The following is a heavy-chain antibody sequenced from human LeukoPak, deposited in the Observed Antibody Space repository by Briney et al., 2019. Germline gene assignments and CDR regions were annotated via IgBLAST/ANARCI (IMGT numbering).Heavy chain of an antibody. CDR1: GFTFSNHW. CDR2: INRDGSRT. D-gene: IGHD5-18*01. CDR3: ARGGSDTAMAHDY. J-gene: IGHJ4*02. Sequence: GGSLRLSWAASGFTFSNHWMHWVRQAPGKGLMWVSRINRDGSRTDYAGSVKGRFTISRDDAKNTLYLQVNSLRAEDTAVYFCARGGSDTAMAHDYWGQGTLVTVSS. V-gene: IGHV3-74*01.